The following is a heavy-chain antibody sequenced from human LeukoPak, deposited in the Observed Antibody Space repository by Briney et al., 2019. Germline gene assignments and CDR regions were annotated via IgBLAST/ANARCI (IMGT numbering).Heavy chain of an antibody. J-gene: IGHJ4*02. CDR1: GFTFSNNW. D-gene: IGHD2-8*01. V-gene: IGHV3-7*03. Sequence: GGSLRLSCAASGFTFSNNWMTWVRQAPGKGLEWVANIKQDGSETYYADSVKGRFSISRDNSKNALYLQMSSLRAGDTAVYYCARDGVGAALDYWGQGTLVTVSS. CDR2: IKQDGSET. CDR3: ARDGVGAALDY.